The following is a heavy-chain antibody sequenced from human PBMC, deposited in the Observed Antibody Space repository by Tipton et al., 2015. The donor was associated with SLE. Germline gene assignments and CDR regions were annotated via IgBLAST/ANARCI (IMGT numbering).Heavy chain of an antibody. J-gene: IGHJ6*03. CDR2: ISYSGST. D-gene: IGHD2-21*01. Sequence: TLSLTCTVSGGSVSSFYWSWIRQPPGKGLEWIGYISYSGSTNYNPSLKSRVTISVDTSKNQFSLNLRPVTAADTAVYYCTFAPGYYYMDVWGKGTTVTVSS. CDR3: TFAPGYYYMDV. V-gene: IGHV4-59*02. CDR1: GGSVSSFY.